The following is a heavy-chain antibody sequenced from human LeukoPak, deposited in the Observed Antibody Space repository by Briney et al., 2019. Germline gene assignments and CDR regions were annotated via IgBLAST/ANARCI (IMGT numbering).Heavy chain of an antibody. J-gene: IGHJ2*01. CDR3: ARALNYWYFDL. V-gene: IGHV3-21*01. Sequence: GGSLRLSCAASGFTFSTYSMNWVSQAPGKGLEWVSSIGTSSSYIYYADSVKGRFTISRDNAKNSLYLQMNSLRAEDTAVYYCARALNYWYFDLWGRGTLVTVSS. CDR2: IGTSSSYI. CDR1: GFTFSTYS.